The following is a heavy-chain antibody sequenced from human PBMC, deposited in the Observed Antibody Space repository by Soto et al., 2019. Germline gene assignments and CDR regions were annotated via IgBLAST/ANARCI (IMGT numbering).Heavy chain of an antibody. CDR3: AREMGDYYFDY. CDR1: GGTFSTYA. D-gene: IGHD1-26*01. J-gene: IGHJ4*02. Sequence: QVQLVQSGAEVKKPGSSVKVSCKASGGTFSTYAITWVRQAPGQGLEWLGGIIPIFGTTDYARKFQGRVTITAAESTSTVFIELSSLTSGDTAVYSCAREMGDYYFDYWGQGTLVTVSS. CDR2: IIPIFGTT. V-gene: IGHV1-69*01.